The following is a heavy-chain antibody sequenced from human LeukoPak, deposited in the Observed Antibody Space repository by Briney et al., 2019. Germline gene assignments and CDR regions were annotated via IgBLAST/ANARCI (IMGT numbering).Heavy chain of an antibody. Sequence: SGTLSLTCAVSGGSINITNWWSWVRQPAGKGLEWIGRIYTSGSTNYNPSLKSRVTMSVDTSKNQFSLKLSSVTAADTAVYYCARDLVVGIQGWFDPWGQGTLVTVSS. D-gene: IGHD2-8*02. V-gene: IGHV4-4*07. J-gene: IGHJ5*02. CDR1: GGSINITNW. CDR2: IYTSGST. CDR3: ARDLVVGIQGWFDP.